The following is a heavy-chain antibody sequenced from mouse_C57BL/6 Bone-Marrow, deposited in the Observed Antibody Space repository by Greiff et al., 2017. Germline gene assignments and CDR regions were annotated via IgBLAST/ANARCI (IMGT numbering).Heavy chain of an antibody. CDR2: INPSSGYT. V-gene: IGHV1-7*01. CDR1: GYTFTSYW. D-gene: IGHD2-1*01. CDR3: ARIGNYHYYAMDY. Sequence: QVQLQQSGAELAKPGASVKLSCKASGYTFTSYWMHWVKQRPGQGLEWIGYINPSSGYTKYNQKFKDKATLTADKSSSTAYMQLSSLTSEDSAVYFCARIGNYHYYAMDYWGQGTSVTVSS. J-gene: IGHJ4*01.